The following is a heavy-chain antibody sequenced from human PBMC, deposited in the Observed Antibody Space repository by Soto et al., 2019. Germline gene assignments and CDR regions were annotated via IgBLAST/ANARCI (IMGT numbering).Heavy chain of an antibody. V-gene: IGHV5-51*01. Sequence: GESLKISCKGSGYSFTSYWIGWVRQMPGKGLEWMGIIYPGDSDTRYSPSFQGQVTISADKSISTAYLQWSSLKASDTAMYYCARHSNPGAAAGLHYYYYYMDVWGKGTTVTVSS. CDR1: GYSFTSYW. D-gene: IGHD6-13*01. J-gene: IGHJ6*03. CDR3: ARHSNPGAAAGLHYYYYYMDV. CDR2: IYPGDSDT.